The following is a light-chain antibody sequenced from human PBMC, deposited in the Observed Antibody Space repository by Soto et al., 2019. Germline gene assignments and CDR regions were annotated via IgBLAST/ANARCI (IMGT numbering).Light chain of an antibody. Sequence: DIQMTQSPSTLSASVGDRVTITCRASQSITTYLAWYQQKPGKAPKLLIYKASSLESGGPSRLSGSGSRTEFTLTLSSLQPDDFATYYCQQYDSYPYTFGQGTKLEIK. V-gene: IGKV1-5*03. J-gene: IGKJ2*01. CDR3: QQYDSYPYT. CDR1: QSITTY. CDR2: KAS.